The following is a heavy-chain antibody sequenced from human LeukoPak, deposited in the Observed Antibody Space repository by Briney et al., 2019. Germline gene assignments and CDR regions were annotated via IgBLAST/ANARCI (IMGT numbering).Heavy chain of an antibody. V-gene: IGHV3-30*02. J-gene: IGHJ4*02. D-gene: IGHD5/OR15-5a*01. CDR1: GFTFRSFG. Sequence: GGSLRLSCAASGFTFRSFGMHWVRRAPGKGPEWVAFIENDGSNKYFADSVKGRFTISRDNFKSTLYLQMNNLRAEDTAVYYCANLLYYSYWGQGTLVTVSS. CDR2: IENDGSNK. CDR3: ANLLYYSY.